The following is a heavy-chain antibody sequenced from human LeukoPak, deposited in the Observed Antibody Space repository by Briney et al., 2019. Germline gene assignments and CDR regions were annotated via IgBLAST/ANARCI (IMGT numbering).Heavy chain of an antibody. J-gene: IGHJ3*02. CDR1: GYSISSGYY. V-gene: IGHV4-38-2*02. CDR3: ARPQPRYYDFWSGYLDAFDI. Sequence: SETLSLTCTVSGYSISSGYYWGWIRQPPGKGLEWIGSIYHSGSTYYNPSLKSRVTMSVDTCKNQFSLKLSSVTAADTAVYYCARPQPRYYDFWSGYLDAFDIWGQGTMVTVSS. D-gene: IGHD3-3*01. CDR2: IYHSGST.